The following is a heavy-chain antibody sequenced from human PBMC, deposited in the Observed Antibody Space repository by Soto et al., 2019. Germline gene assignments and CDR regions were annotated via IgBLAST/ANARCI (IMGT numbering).Heavy chain of an antibody. J-gene: IGHJ4*02. Sequence: SATLSLTCSVSGVSISTYYWSWIRQPPGRGLEWIAYIYNSGGTSYNPSLKSRATISLDTSKNQFSLKLSSVTAADTGIYYCAKVRAARHSNVDFWGKGAQVT. V-gene: IGHV4-59*01. CDR2: IYNSGGT. CDR1: GVSISTYY. D-gene: IGHD6-25*01. CDR3: AKVRAARHSNVDF.